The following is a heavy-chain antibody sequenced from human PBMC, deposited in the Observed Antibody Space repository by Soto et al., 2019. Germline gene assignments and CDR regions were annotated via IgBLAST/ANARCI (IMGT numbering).Heavy chain of an antibody. CDR1: GGSISSYY. J-gene: IGHJ4*02. CDR2: IYYSGST. D-gene: IGHD5-12*01. V-gene: IGHV4-59*01. Sequence: SETLSLTCTVSGGSISSYYWSWIRQPPGKGLEWIGYIYYSGSTNYNPSLKSPVTISVDTSKNQFSLKLSSVTAADTAVYYCARGHSGYDRGVFDYWGQGTLVTVSS. CDR3: ARGHSGYDRGVFDY.